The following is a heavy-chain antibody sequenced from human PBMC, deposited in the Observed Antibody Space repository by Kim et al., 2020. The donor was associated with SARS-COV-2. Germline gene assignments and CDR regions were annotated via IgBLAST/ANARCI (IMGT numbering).Heavy chain of an antibody. CDR3: ARHNGLYYYGMDV. Sequence: SETLSLTCTVSGGSISSYYWSWIRQPPGKGLEWIGYIYYSGCTNYNPSLKSRVTISVDTSKNQFSLKLSSVTAADTAMYYCARHNGLYYYGMDVWGQGTT. CDR1: GGSISSYY. V-gene: IGHV4-59*08. CDR2: IYYSGCT. J-gene: IGHJ6*02.